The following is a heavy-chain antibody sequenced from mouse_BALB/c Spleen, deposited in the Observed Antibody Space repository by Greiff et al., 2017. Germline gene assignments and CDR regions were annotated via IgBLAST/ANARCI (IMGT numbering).Heavy chain of an antibody. V-gene: IGHV1S22*01. CDR3: AVTTATGFDY. Sequence: LQQPGSELVRPGASVKLSCKASGYTFTSYWMHWVKQRPGQGLEWIGNIYPGSGSTNYDEKFKGKAKLTVEKSSSTVYLELSRLTSDDSAVYYCAVTTATGFDYWGQGTTLTVSS. D-gene: IGHD1-2*01. CDR1: GYTFTSYW. J-gene: IGHJ2*01. CDR2: IYPGSGST.